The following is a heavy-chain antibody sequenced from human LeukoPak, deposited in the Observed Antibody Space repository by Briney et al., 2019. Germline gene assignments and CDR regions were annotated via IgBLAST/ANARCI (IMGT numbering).Heavy chain of an antibody. Sequence: ASVKVSCKASGGTFSSYAISWVRQVPGQGLEWMGRIIPILGIANYAQKFQGRVTITADKSTSTAYMELSSLRSEDTAVYYCARDKSRDIVVVPAATTAFDIWGQGTMVTVSS. V-gene: IGHV1-69*04. CDR2: IIPILGIA. J-gene: IGHJ3*02. D-gene: IGHD2-2*01. CDR1: GGTFSSYA. CDR3: ARDKSRDIVVVPAATTAFDI.